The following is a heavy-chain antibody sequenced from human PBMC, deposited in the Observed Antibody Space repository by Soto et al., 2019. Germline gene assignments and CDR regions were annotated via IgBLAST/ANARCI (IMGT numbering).Heavy chain of an antibody. CDR3: ASEITKDIVVVPAAIRPGDYYYGMDV. D-gene: IGHD2-2*01. J-gene: IGHJ6*02. Sequence: ASVKFSCTASGYTFTGYYMHWVRQAPGQGLEWMGWINPNSGGTNYAQKFQGRVTMTRDTSISTAYMELSRLRSDDTAVYYCASEITKDIVVVPAAIRPGDYYYGMDVWGQGTTVTVSS. V-gene: IGHV1-2*02. CDR1: GYTFTGYY. CDR2: INPNSGGT.